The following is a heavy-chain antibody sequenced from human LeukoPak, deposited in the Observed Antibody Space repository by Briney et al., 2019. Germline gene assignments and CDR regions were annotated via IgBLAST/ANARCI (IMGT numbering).Heavy chain of an antibody. Sequence: GGSLRLSCAASGFTFSAYWMHWVRQAPGKGLVWVSRFNGDGSITSYAESVKGRFIISRDNAKNTVYLQMNSLRAEDTAVYYCARDLELTYYDSSGHDYWGQGTLVTVSS. D-gene: IGHD3-22*01. V-gene: IGHV3-74*01. J-gene: IGHJ4*02. CDR2: FNGDGSIT. CDR1: GFTFSAYW. CDR3: ARDLELTYYDSSGHDY.